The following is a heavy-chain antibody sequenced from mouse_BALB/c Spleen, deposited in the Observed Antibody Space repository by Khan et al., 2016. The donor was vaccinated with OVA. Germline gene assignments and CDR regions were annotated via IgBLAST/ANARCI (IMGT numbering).Heavy chain of an antibody. CDR3: ARDGSRYSDAMDY. J-gene: IGHJ4*01. CDR2: ISYSGST. V-gene: IGHV3-2*02. Sequence: EVQLQESGPGLVKPSQSLSLTCTVTGYSITSDYAWNWIRQLPGNKLEWMGYISYSGSTNYNPSLKSRISITRDTSKNQFFLQLNSVTTEDTATYYCARDGSRYSDAMDYWGQGTSVTVSS. CDR1: GYSITSDYA. D-gene: IGHD2-3*01.